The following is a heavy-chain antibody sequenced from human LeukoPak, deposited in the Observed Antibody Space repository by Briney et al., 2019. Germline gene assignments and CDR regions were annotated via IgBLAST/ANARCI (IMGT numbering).Heavy chain of an antibody. V-gene: IGHV4-59*03. J-gene: IGHJ4*02. CDR3: ATNKDWAEAD. CDR2: IYYRGDI. CDR1: DGSIRTYY. D-gene: IGHD3/OR15-3a*01. Sequence: SETLSLTCSVSDGSIRTYYWGWIRQSPGQGLGWIGNIYYRGDINYNPSLKSRVIISIDTSKNQFSLKVTSLTAADTAVYYCATNKDWAEADWGQGTLVIVSS.